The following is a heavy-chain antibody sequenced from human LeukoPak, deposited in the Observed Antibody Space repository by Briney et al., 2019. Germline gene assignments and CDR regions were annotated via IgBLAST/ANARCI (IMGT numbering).Heavy chain of an antibody. Sequence: GGSLRLSCAASGFTFDDYAMHWVRQAPGKGLEWVSLISGDGSRTYYADSVKGRFTISRDNSKNSLYLQMISLRTEDTAFYYCAKDQVGSGWFYFDFWGQGTLVTVSS. CDR2: ISGDGSRT. D-gene: IGHD6-19*01. J-gene: IGHJ4*02. CDR1: GFTFDDYA. V-gene: IGHV3-43*02. CDR3: AKDQVGSGWFYFDF.